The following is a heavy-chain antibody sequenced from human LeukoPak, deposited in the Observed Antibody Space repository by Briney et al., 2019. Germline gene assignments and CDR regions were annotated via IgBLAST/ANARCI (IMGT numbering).Heavy chain of an antibody. Sequence: SGPTLVNPTQTLTLTCTFSGFSLSTSGVGVGWIRQPPGKALEWLALIYWNDDKRYSLSPKSRLTITKDTSKNQVVLTMTNMDPVDTATYYCAHCHARRYAFDIWGQGTMVTVSS. CDR3: AHCHARRYAFDI. J-gene: IGHJ3*02. V-gene: IGHV2-5*01. CDR2: IYWNDDK. CDR1: GFSLSTSGVG.